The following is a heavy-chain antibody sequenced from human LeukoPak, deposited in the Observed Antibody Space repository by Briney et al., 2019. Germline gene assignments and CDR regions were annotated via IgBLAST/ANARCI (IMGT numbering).Heavy chain of an antibody. CDR2: ISYDGSNK. D-gene: IGHD5-18*01. CDR3: ARDRRRGYSYGAFDY. J-gene: IGHJ4*02. CDR1: GFTFSSYA. V-gene: IGHV3-30*04. Sequence: GGSLRLSCAASGFTFSSYAMHWVRQAPGKGLEWVAVISYDGSNKYYADSVMGRFTISRDNSKNTLYLQMNSLRAEDTAVYYCARDRRRGYSYGAFDYWGQGTLVTVSS.